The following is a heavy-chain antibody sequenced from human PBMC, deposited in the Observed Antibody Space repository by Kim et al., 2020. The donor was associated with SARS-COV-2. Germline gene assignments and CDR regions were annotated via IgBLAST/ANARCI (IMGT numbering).Heavy chain of an antibody. CDR3: AKAHYDILTGYYYNGFDP. D-gene: IGHD3-9*01. Sequence: GGSLRLSCAASGFTFSSYGMHWVRQAPGKGLEWVAVLSYDGSNKYYADSVKGRFTISRDNSKNTLYLQMNSLRAEDTAVYYCAKAHYDILTGYYYNGFDPWGQGTLVTVSS. V-gene: IGHV3-30*18. CDR1: GFTFSSYG. CDR2: LSYDGSNK. J-gene: IGHJ5*02.